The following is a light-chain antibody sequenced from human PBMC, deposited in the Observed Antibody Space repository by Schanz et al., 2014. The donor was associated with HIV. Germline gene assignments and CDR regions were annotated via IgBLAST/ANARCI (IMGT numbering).Light chain of an antibody. Sequence: DIVLTQSPDTLSVSPGERATLSCRTSESVSNNLAWYQQKPGQAPRLLIYGASTRATGIPARFSGSGSGTEFTLTVSSLQSEDFATYYCQQLNSYPLFGGGTKVEIK. CDR1: ESVSNN. V-gene: IGKV3-15*01. CDR2: GAS. CDR3: QQLNSYPL. J-gene: IGKJ4*01.